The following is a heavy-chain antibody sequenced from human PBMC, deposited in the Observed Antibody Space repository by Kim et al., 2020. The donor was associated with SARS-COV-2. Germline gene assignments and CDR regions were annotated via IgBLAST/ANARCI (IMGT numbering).Heavy chain of an antibody. V-gene: IGHV3-21*01. J-gene: IGHJ4*02. Sequence: ADSVKGRLTISRDNGKNSLYLQMNSLRAEDTAVYYCARVLSSGWSYFDYWGQGTLVTVSS. D-gene: IGHD6-19*01. CDR3: ARVLSSGWSYFDY.